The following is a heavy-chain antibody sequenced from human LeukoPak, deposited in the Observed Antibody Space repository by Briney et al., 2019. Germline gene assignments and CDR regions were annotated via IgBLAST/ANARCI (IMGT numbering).Heavy chain of an antibody. CDR3: ARDRGVTPFDY. V-gene: IGHV1-46*01. Sequence: ASVKVSCKASGYTFTSYYMHWVRQAPGQGLEWMGIINPSGGSTIYAQKFQGRITMTRDTSTSTVYMELSSLRSEDTAVYYCARDRGVTPFDYWGQGTLVTVSS. CDR2: INPSGGST. CDR1: GYTFTSYY. J-gene: IGHJ4*02. D-gene: IGHD2-21*02.